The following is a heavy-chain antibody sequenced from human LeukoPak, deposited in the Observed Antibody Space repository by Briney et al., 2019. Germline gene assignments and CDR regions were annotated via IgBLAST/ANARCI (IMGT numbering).Heavy chain of an antibody. J-gene: IGHJ4*02. D-gene: IGHD1-26*01. V-gene: IGHV1-69*13. CDR1: GGTFSSYA. CDR3: ARIVGATWSLVY. Sequence: SVRVSFKASGGTFSSYAISWVRQAPGQGIEWMGGIIPIFGTANYAQKFQGRVTITADESTSTAYMELSSLRSEDTAVYYCARIVGATWSLVYWGQGTLVTVSS. CDR2: IIPIFGTA.